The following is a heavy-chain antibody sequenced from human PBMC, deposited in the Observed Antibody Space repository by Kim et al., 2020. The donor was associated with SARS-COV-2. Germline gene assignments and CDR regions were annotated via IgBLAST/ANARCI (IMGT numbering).Heavy chain of an antibody. D-gene: IGHD2-2*01. CDR2: IFSSGHGT. J-gene: IGHJ2*01. CDR3: AKHVDITSVHFLWYCDL. CDR1: RFTFSSSA. V-gene: IGHV3-23*01. Sequence: GGSLRLSCAASRFTFSSSAMTWVRQAPGKGLEWVSTIFSSGHGTYYADSVKGRFIISRDNSKNTLYLEMNNLRADDTAIYYCAKHVDITSVHFLWYCDLWGRGPSVIVSS.